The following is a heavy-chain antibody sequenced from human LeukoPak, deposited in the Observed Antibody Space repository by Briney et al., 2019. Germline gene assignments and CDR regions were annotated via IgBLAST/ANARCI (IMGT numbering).Heavy chain of an antibody. CDR1: AYTLTGYF. V-gene: IGHV1-2*02. Sequence: ASVKVSCKASAYTLTGYFMHWVRQAPGQGPEWMGWINPNSGATSYAQKFEGRVTLIRDTSINTAYLELSRLRSDDTALYYCVGPNPDCSGGYCPFDYWGQGTLVTVSS. CDR3: VGPNPDCSGGYCPFDY. CDR2: INPNSGAT. J-gene: IGHJ4*02. D-gene: IGHD2-15*01.